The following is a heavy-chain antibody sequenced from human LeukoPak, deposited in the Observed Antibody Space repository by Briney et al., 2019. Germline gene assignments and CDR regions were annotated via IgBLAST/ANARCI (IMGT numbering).Heavy chain of an antibody. CDR2: TSSNGGST. V-gene: IGHV3-64D*06. Sequence: SGGSLRLSCSASGFTFITYAMHWVRQAPGKGLEYVSATSSNGGSTYYADFVKGRFTISRDNPKKTLYLQMSSLRAEDTAIYYCVKGGAYTTSSNFDYWGQGTLVTVSP. CDR1: GFTFITYA. J-gene: IGHJ4*02. CDR3: VKGGAYTTSSNFDY. D-gene: IGHD6-6*01.